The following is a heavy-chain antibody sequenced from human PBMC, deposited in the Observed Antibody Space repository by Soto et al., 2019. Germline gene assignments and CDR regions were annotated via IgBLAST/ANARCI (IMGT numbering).Heavy chain of an antibody. CDR3: ARDRLGVSVTGGGFDS. V-gene: IGHV1-18*01. CDR2: ISPYNGNT. D-gene: IGHD2-8*01. CDR1: GYTFSNFG. Sequence: QVQLVQSGGEVKKPGASVKVSCKASGYTFSNFGLSWVRQAPGQGLELMGWISPYNGNTNYAQKLQGRLTMTTDTTTSTAYMELRSLRSDETAVYYCARDRLGVSVTGGGFDSWGQGTLVTVSS. J-gene: IGHJ4*02.